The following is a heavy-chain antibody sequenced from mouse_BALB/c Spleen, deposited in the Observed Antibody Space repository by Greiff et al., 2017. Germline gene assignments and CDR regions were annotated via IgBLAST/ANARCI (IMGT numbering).Heavy chain of an antibody. V-gene: IGHV1-7*01. CDR3: ARSYYGSSDYAMDY. D-gene: IGHD1-1*01. CDR2: INPSTGYT. CDR1: GYTFTSYW. Sequence: VQLQQSGADLAKPGASVKMSCKASGYTFTSYWMHWVKQRPGQGLEWIGYINPSTGYTEYNQKFKDKATLTADKSSSTAYMQLSSLTSEDSAVYYCARSYYGSSDYAMDYWGQGTSVTVSS. J-gene: IGHJ4*01.